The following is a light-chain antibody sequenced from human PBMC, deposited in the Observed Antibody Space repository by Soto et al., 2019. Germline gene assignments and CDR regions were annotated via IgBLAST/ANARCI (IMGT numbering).Light chain of an antibody. V-gene: IGKV3-15*01. CDR1: QSVGSK. CDR2: GAS. Sequence: EIVLTQSPATLSVSPGERATLSCRASQSVGSKLGWYQQKPGQAPRLLIFGASTRTTAIPARFSGSGSGTAFTLNISSIQSEDSAIYYCHQYGNCFPFTFGQGTRLEIK. CDR3: HQYGNCFPFT. J-gene: IGKJ5*01.